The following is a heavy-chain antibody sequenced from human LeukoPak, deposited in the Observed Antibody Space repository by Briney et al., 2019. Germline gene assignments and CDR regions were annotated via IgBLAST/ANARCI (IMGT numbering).Heavy chain of an antibody. CDR1: GGSISSYY. J-gene: IGHJ4*02. CDR3: ARRLRDFEELDY. V-gene: IGHV4-59*08. D-gene: IGHD6-25*01. Sequence: SETLSLTCTVSGGSISSYYWSWIRQPPGKGLEWIGYIYYSGSTNYNPSLKSRVTISVDTSKNQFSLKLSSVTAADTAVYYCARRLRDFEELDYWGQGTLVTVSS. CDR2: IYYSGST.